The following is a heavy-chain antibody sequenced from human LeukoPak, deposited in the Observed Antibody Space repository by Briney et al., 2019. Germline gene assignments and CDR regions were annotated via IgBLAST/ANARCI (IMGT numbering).Heavy chain of an antibody. CDR1: GFTFSSYW. Sequence: PGGSLRLSCAASGFTFSSYWMSWVRQAPGKGLEWVANIKQDGSEKYYVDSVKGRFTISRDNAKSSLYLQMNSLRAEDTAVYYCARDVATDAFDIWGQGTMVTVSS. J-gene: IGHJ3*02. D-gene: IGHD5-12*01. V-gene: IGHV3-7*01. CDR3: ARDVATDAFDI. CDR2: IKQDGSEK.